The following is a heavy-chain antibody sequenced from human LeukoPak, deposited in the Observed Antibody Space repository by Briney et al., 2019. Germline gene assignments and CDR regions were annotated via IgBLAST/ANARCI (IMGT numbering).Heavy chain of an antibody. CDR3: ARLRDARWLLEY. Sequence: PSETLSLTCSVSGDSVSSTSYYWGWTRQSPGKGLEWIASNLYSVTSYYNPSFMSRITISVDTSNNQLSLRLTSVTAADTAVYYCARLRDARWLLEYWGQGTLVTVSS. CDR2: NLYSVTS. J-gene: IGHJ4*02. CDR1: GDSVSSTSYY. V-gene: IGHV4-39*01. D-gene: IGHD4-23*01.